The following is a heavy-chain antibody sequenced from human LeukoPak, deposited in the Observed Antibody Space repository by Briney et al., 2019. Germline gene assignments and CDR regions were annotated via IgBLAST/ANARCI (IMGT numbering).Heavy chain of an antibody. CDR3: ATRNS. CDR1: GGSFSDYY. Sequence: PSETLSLTCAVYGGSFSDYYWSWIRQPPGKGLEWIAEINHSGSTYYNPSLKSRVTISVDTSKNQFSLKLYSVTAADTAVYYCATRNSWGQGTLVTVSS. V-gene: IGHV4-34*01. J-gene: IGHJ4*02. CDR2: INHSGST.